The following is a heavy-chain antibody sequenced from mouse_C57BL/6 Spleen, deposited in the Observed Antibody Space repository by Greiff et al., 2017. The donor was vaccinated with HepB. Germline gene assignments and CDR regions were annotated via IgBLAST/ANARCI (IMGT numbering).Heavy chain of an antibody. CDR1: GYTFTSYW. J-gene: IGHJ4*01. V-gene: IGHV1-53*01. D-gene: IGHD2-2*01. Sequence: QVQLKQPGTELVKPGASVKLSCKASGYTFTSYWMHWVKQRPGQGLEWIGNINPSNGGTNYNEKFKSKATLTVDKSSSTAYMQLSSLTSEDSAVYYCARGGYPYYYAMDYWGQGTSVTVSS. CDR2: INPSNGGT. CDR3: ARGGYPYYYAMDY.